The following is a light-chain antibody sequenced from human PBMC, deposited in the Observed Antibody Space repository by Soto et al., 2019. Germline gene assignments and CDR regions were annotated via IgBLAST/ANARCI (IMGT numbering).Light chain of an antibody. CDR1: QGIRND. CDR2: AAS. V-gene: IGKV1-17*01. Sequence: DIQMTQSPSSLSASVGDRVTITCRASQGIRNDLDWYQQKPAKAPERLIYAASSLQSGFPSRFSCSGAGTELTLTNSFLQAEDFATYYCLQYNTYPWTFGQGTKVEIK. CDR3: LQYNTYPWT. J-gene: IGKJ1*01.